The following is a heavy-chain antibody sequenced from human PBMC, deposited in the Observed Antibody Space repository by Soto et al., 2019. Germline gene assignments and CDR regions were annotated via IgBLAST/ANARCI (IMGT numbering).Heavy chain of an antibody. D-gene: IGHD6-19*01. CDR3: ARDLRASSGWDYYFDY. CDR2: IYTSGST. Sequence: SETLSLTCTVSGGSISSYYWSWIRQPAGKGLEWIGRIYTSGSTNYNPSLKSRVTMSVDTSKNQFSLKLSSVTAADTAVYYCARDLRASSGWDYYFDYWGKGTLVTVSS. J-gene: IGHJ4*02. V-gene: IGHV4-4*07. CDR1: GGSISSYY.